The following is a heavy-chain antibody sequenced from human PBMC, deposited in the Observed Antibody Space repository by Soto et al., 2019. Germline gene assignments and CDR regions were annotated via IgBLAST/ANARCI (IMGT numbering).Heavy chain of an antibody. CDR1: GFSRINPIMC. Sequence: SGPTLVNPTETLTLTLTVSGFSRINPIMCVSWIRHPPGKALEWLAHIFSNGEKSYSTSLKSRLTISRDTSKSQVVLTMTNMDPVDTATYYCARIQRISMIVVSKPYFDYWGQGALVTVSS. CDR3: ARIQRISMIVVSKPYFDY. CDR2: IFSNGEK. V-gene: IGHV2-26*01. D-gene: IGHD3-22*01. J-gene: IGHJ4*02.